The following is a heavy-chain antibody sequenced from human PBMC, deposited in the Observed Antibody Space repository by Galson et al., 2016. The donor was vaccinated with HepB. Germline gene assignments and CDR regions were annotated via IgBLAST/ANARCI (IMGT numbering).Heavy chain of an antibody. CDR1: SYTFSNYG. Sequence: SVKVSCKASSYTFSNYGLNWVRQAPGQGLEWMGWISDYTVNKMYAQKFRDRLTMTIDTSNSTAYMELRGLRSDDTAVYYCARDDGDYDVDFGYWGQGTLVTVSS. V-gene: IGHV1-18*01. CDR2: ISDYTVNK. D-gene: IGHD4-17*01. CDR3: ARDDGDYDVDFGY. J-gene: IGHJ4*02.